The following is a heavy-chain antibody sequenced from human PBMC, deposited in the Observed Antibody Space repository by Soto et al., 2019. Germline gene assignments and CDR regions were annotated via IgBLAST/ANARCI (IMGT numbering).Heavy chain of an antibody. D-gene: IGHD1-7*01. Sequence: GASVKVSCKASGYTFTGYHLYWVRQAPGQGLEWMGWINPNTRGTNYAQKFQGRVTMTRDTSITTAYMELNSLRSDDTAVYYCATPLSPNYRDDCDSWGQGTMVTVS. CDR1: GYTFTGYH. CDR3: ATPLSPNYRDDCDS. CDR2: INPNTRGT. V-gene: IGHV1-2*02. J-gene: IGHJ3*01.